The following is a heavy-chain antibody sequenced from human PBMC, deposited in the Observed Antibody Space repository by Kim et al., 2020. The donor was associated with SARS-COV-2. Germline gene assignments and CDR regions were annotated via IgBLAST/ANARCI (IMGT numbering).Heavy chain of an antibody. CDR3: ASGDTSRWGYFYY. CDR1: GFTFSGYS. D-gene: IGHD6-13*01. J-gene: IGHJ4*02. V-gene: IGHV3-74*01. Sequence: GGSLRLSCAASGFTFSGYSIHWVRQAPGKGLVWVSRISGDGTTTDYADSVKGRFTISRDNAKNTVYLQMNSLRAEDTAVYYCASGDTSRWGYFYYWGQG. CDR2: ISGDGTTT.